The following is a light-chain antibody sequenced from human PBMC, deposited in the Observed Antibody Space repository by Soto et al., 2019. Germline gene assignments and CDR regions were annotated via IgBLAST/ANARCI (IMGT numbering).Light chain of an antibody. CDR3: QQYGSSPWT. V-gene: IGKV3-20*01. J-gene: IGKJ1*01. Sequence: EIVLTQSPATLSLSPGERATLSCRASQSVTNYLAWYQQKPGQAPRLLIYGALSRATGIPDRFSGSGSGTDFTLTISRLEPEDFAVYYCQQYGSSPWTFGQGTKVDIK. CDR1: QSVTNY. CDR2: GAL.